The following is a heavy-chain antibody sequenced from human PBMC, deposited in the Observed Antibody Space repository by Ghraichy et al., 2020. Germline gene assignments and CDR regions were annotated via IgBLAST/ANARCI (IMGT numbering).Heavy chain of an antibody. CDR3: ARGYDY. CDR1: GGSFSGYY. CDR2: INHSGST. J-gene: IGHJ4*02. V-gene: IGHV4-34*01. Sequence: SQTLSLTCAVYGGSFSGYYWSWIRQPPGKGLEWIGEINHSGSTNYNPSLKSRVTISVDTSKNQFSLKLSSVTAADTAVYYCARGYDYWGQGTLVTVSS.